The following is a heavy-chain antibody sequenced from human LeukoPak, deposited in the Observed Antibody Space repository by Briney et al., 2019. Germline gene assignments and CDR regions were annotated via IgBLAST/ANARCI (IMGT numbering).Heavy chain of an antibody. CDR2: VYPEDGET. J-gene: IGHJ4*02. CDR3: ATFYYDSREGWSFDY. CDR1: GYTFTDYY. V-gene: IGHV1-69-2*01. D-gene: IGHD3-22*01. Sequence: ASVKVSCKASGYTFTDYYMHWVQQAPGKGLEWMGRVYPEDGETIYAEKFQGRVTITADTSTDTAYMELSSLRSEDTAVYYCATFYYDSREGWSFDYWGQGTLVTVSS.